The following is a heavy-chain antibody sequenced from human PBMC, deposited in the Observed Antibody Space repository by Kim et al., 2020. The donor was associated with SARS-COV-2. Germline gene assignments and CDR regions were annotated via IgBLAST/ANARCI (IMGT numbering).Heavy chain of an antibody. CDR3: ARIPDITGWPFDS. V-gene: IGHV4-59*01. D-gene: IGHD6-19*01. CDR1: VGSISNDY. Sequence: SETLSLTCTVSVGSISNDYWTWIRQPPGKGLEWIGYIKNNGKRTTYNPSLGSRVAMLVYPSKSHSSLKLSSVTAADTAVYFCARIPDITGWPFDSWGQGILVTVSS. CDR2: IKNNGKRT. J-gene: IGHJ4*02.